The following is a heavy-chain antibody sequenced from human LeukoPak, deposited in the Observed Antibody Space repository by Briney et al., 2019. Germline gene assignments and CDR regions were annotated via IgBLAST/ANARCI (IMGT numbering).Heavy chain of an antibody. Sequence: GGSLRLSCAASGFTFSSYSMNWVRQAPGKGLEWVSSISSSSSYIYYADSVKGRFTISRDNAKNSLYLQMNSLRAEDTAVYYCTSASIAARRSDYYYYMDVWGKGTTVTISS. CDR2: ISSSSSYI. D-gene: IGHD6-6*01. J-gene: IGHJ6*03. CDR3: TSASIAARRSDYYYYMDV. CDR1: GFTFSSYS. V-gene: IGHV3-21*01.